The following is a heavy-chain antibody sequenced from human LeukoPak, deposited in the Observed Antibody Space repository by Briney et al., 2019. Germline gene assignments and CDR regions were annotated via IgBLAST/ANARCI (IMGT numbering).Heavy chain of an antibody. D-gene: IGHD2-2*01. CDR2: IYTSGST. J-gene: IGHJ4*02. V-gene: IGHV4-59*10. Sequence: SETLSLTCAVYGGSFSGYYWSWIRQPAGKGLEWIGRIYTSGSTNYNPSLKSRVTMSVDTSKNQFSLKLSSVTAADTAVYYCARVSVPAGAFFDYWGQGTLVTVSS. CDR3: ARVSVPAGAFFDY. CDR1: GGSFSGYY.